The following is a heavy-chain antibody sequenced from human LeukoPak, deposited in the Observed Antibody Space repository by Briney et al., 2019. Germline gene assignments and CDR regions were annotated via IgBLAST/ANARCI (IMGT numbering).Heavy chain of an antibody. D-gene: IGHD1-14*01. CDR3: AKERRYGFDNWFDP. Sequence: GGSLRLSCAASGFTFSDYYMSWIRQAPGKGLEWVSIISGSGGSTYYADSVKGRFTISRDNSKNTLYLQMNSLRAEDTAVYYCAKERRYGFDNWFDPWGQGTLVTVSS. J-gene: IGHJ5*02. CDR2: ISGSGGST. CDR1: GFTFSDYY. V-gene: IGHV3-23*01.